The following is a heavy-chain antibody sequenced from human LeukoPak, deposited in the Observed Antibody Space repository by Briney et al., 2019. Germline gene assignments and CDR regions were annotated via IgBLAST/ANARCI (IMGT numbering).Heavy chain of an antibody. Sequence: SVKVSCKASGGTFSSYAISWVRQAPGQGLEWMGGINPIFGTANYAQKFQGRVTITTDESTSTAYMELSSLRSEDTAVYYCARDSSGWYYFDYWGQGTLVTVSS. CDR1: GGTFSSYA. J-gene: IGHJ4*02. CDR3: ARDSSGWYYFDY. V-gene: IGHV1-69*05. D-gene: IGHD6-19*01. CDR2: INPIFGTA.